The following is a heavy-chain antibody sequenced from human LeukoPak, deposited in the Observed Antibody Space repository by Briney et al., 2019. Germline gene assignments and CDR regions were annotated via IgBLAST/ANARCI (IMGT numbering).Heavy chain of an antibody. CDR2: ISSSSYI. V-gene: IGHV3-21*01. CDR1: GFTFSSYS. Sequence: GLLRLSCAASGFTFSSYSMNWVRQAPGKGLEWVSSISSSSYIYYADSVKGRFTISRDNAKNSLYLQMNSLRAEDTAVYYCARDVLGRYYYDSSGYGGQGTLVTVSS. CDR3: ARDVLGRYYYDSSGY. J-gene: IGHJ4*02. D-gene: IGHD3-22*01.